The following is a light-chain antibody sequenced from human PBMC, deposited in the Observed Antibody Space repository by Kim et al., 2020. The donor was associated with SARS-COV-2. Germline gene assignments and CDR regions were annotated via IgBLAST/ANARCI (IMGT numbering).Light chain of an antibody. CDR3: QQSYSAPLT. CDR1: QTIATY. J-gene: IGKJ4*01. V-gene: IGKV1-39*01. Sequence: ASVGDRVTITCRASQTIATYLNWYQQKPGKAPKLLIYLTSTLQSGVPSRFSGSGSETDFTLTISSLQAEDFATYYCQQSYSAPLTFGGGTKVDIK. CDR2: LTS.